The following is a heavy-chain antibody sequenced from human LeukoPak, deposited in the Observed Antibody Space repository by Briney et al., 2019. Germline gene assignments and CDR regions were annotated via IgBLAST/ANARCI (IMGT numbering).Heavy chain of an antibody. CDR1: GGSVSDHY. CDR3: ARHTDSWYFDS. D-gene: IGHD4-11*01. Sequence: SETLFLTCTVSGGSVSDHYWNWVRQPPGKGPEWIGYTYNSGSTNYNPSLKSRLTISVDTSKNQFSLKLSSVTAADAAVYYCARHTDSWYFDSWGQGTLVTVSS. V-gene: IGHV4-59*08. J-gene: IGHJ4*02. CDR2: TYNSGST.